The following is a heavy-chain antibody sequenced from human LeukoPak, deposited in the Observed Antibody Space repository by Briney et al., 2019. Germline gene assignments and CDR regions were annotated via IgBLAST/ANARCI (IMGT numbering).Heavy chain of an antibody. CDR1: GFTFSRYS. V-gene: IGHV3-21*01. D-gene: IGHD3-22*01. CDR2: IRSSSSYI. J-gene: IGHJ5*02. CDR3: ARGPPLDYYDITWFDH. Sequence: GGSLRLSCAASGFTFSRYSVNWVRRAPGKGLEWVSSIRSSSSYIYYTDSVKGRFTISRDNAKNSLYLQMNSLRAEDTAVYYCARGPPLDYYDITWFDHWGQGTLVTVSS.